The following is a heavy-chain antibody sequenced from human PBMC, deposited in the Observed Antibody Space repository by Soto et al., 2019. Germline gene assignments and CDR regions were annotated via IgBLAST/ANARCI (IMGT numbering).Heavy chain of an antibody. CDR1: GFTFSNAW. D-gene: IGHD1-20*01. J-gene: IGHJ6*03. CDR2: IKSKTDGGTT. V-gene: IGHV3-15*01. Sequence: GGSLRLSCAASGFTFSNAWMSWVRQAPGKGLEWVGRIKSKTDGGTTDYAAPVKGRFTISRDDSKNTLYLQMNSLKTEDTAVYYCTTARGITGTVYYYMDVWGKGTTVTVSS. CDR3: TTARGITGTVYYYMDV.